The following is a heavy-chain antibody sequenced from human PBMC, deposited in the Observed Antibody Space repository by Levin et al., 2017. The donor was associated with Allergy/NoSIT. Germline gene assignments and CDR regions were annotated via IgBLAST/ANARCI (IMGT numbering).Heavy chain of an antibody. CDR3: AKGGDSSGWYGYFQH. CDR2: ISYDGSNK. V-gene: IGHV3-30*18. Sequence: LSLTCAASGFTFRSYGMHWVRQAPGKGLEWVAVISYDGSNKYYADSVKGRFTISRDNSKNTLYLQMNSLRAEDTAVYYCAKGGDSSGWYGYFQHWGQGTLVTVSS. CDR1: GFTFRSYG. D-gene: IGHD6-19*01. J-gene: IGHJ1*01.